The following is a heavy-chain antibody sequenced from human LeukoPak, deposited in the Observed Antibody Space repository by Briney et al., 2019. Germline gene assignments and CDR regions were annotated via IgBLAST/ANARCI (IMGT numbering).Heavy chain of an antibody. V-gene: IGHV4-38-2*02. J-gene: IGHJ4*02. CDR1: GYSISSGYY. D-gene: IGHD3-3*01. CDR2: IYHSGST. CDR3: ARDPLFWSGYYSENDY. Sequence: SETLSLTCTVSGYSISSGYYWGWIRQPPGKGLEWIGSIYHSGSTYYNPSLKSRVTISVDTSKNQFSLKLSSVTAADTAVYYCARDPLFWSGYYSENDYWGQGTLVTVSS.